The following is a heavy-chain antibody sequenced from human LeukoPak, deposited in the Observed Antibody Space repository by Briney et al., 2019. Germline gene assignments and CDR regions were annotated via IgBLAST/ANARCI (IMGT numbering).Heavy chain of an antibody. J-gene: IGHJ3*02. CDR3: ARDGSGYIDAFDI. CDR2: IYYSGST. Sequence: SETLSLTCTVSGGSISSYYWSWIRQPPGKGLEWIGYIYYSGSTNYNPSLKSRVTISVDTSKNQLSLKLSSVTAADTAVYYCARDGSGYIDAFDIWGQGTMVTVSS. D-gene: IGHD3-3*01. V-gene: IGHV4-59*01. CDR1: GGSISSYY.